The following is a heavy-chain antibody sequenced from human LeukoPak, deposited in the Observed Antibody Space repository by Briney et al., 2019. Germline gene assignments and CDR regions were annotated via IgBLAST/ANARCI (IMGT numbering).Heavy chain of an antibody. CDR2: MNPNSGNA. Sequence: ASVKVSCKASGYTFTSYDINWVRQATGQGLEWMGWMNPNSGNAGYAQKLQGRVTMTKNTSISTAYMELSSLRSEDTAVYYCARTNLPGIAPDDYWGQGTLVTVSS. V-gene: IGHV1-8*01. CDR3: ARTNLPGIAPDDY. J-gene: IGHJ4*02. CDR1: GYTFTSYD. D-gene: IGHD6-13*01.